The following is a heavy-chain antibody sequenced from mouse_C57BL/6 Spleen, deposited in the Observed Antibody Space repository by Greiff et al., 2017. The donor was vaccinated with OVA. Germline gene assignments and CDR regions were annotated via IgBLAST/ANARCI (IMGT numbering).Heavy chain of an antibody. CDR2: IDPSDSYT. D-gene: IGHD3-1*01. J-gene: IGHJ3*01. V-gene: IGHV1-69*01. Sequence: QVQLQQPGAELVMPGASVKLSCKASGYTFTSYWMHWVKQRPGQGLEWIGEIDPSDSYTNYNQKFKGKSPLTVDKSSSTAYMQLSSLTSEDSAVYYCASSLTARAKWFAYWGQGTLVTVSA. CDR1: GYTFTSYW. CDR3: ASSLTARAKWFAY.